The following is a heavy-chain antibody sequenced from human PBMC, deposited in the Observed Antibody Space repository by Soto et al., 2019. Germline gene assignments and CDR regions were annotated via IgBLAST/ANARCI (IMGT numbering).Heavy chain of an antibody. D-gene: IGHD1-26*01. Sequence: GASVKVSCKASGGTFSSYAISWVRQAPGQGLEWMGGIIPIFGTTNYAQKYQGRVTMTADESTSTVYMELSSLRSEDTAVYYCARDRGRGGSYYIYFYGMDVWGQGTTVTVSS. J-gene: IGHJ6*02. CDR1: GGTFSSYA. V-gene: IGHV1-69*13. CDR2: IIPIFGTT. CDR3: ARDRGRGGSYYIYFYGMDV.